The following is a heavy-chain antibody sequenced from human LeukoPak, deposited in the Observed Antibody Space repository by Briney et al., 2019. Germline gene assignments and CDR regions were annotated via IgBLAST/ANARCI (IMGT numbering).Heavy chain of an antibody. J-gene: IGHJ4*02. Sequence: SVKVSCKASGGTFSSYAISWVRQAPGQGLEWMGRIIRIFGTANYAQKFQGRVTITADKSTSTAYMELSSLRSEDTAVYYCARGTGYYDSSGLVPFDYWGQGTLVTVSS. V-gene: IGHV1-69*06. CDR3: ARGTGYYDSSGLVPFDY. CDR1: GGTFSSYA. CDR2: IIRIFGTA. D-gene: IGHD3-22*01.